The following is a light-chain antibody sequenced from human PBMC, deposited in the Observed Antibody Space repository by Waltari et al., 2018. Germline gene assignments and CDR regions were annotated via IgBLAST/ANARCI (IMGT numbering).Light chain of an antibody. CDR1: QSVGSY. CDR3: QQYNDLPVT. J-gene: IGKJ1*01. CDR2: SAY. V-gene: IGKV3D-15*01. Sequence: MTQSPAILSLSPGETATLSCRASQSVGSYLAWYQQKPGQAPKLLVHSAYFRATGIPDRFSGSGSRTDFTLTISSLEPEDVGVYHCQQYNDLPVTFGQGTKVEIK.